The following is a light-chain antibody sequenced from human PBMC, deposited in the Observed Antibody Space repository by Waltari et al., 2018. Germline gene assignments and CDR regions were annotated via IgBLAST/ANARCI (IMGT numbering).Light chain of an antibody. CDR3: QQRRDWPLT. Sequence: DIVFTQSPAILSLSPGQRASLSCRASQSVTNYLAWYQQKPGQAPRLLIDDTSNRATGIPARFSGSGFGTDFTLTISSLEPEDFAVYYCQQRRDWPLTFGGGTKVEIK. V-gene: IGKV3-11*01. CDR2: DTS. J-gene: IGKJ4*01. CDR1: QSVTNY.